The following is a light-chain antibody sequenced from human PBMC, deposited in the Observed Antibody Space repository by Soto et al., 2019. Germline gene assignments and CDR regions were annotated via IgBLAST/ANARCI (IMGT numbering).Light chain of an antibody. V-gene: IGKV3-15*01. CDR3: QQYKNWYT. CDR2: RAS. CDR1: QSVGNS. J-gene: IGKJ2*01. Sequence: EIVMTQFPATLSVSPGERATLFCRASQSVGNSLAWYQQKPGQAPRLLFYRASSRATGIAARFSGSGSGTEFTLTISSLQSEDFAGYYCQQYKNWYTFGQGTKLEIK.